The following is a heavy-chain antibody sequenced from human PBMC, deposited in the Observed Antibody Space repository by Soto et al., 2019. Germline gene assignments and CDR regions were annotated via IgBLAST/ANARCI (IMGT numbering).Heavy chain of an antibody. V-gene: IGHV4-59*01. D-gene: IGHD2-15*01. J-gene: IGHJ5*02. CDR1: GGSLSGYY. CDR2: FYSSGSP. Sequence: SETLSLTCTVSGGSLSGYYWSWIRQPPGKGLEWIGDFYSSGSPHHNPSLKNRVSISEDRSKNEFSLKLSSVTAADTAVYYCASYKGVLGYCSGGSCYSSWLDPWGQGTLVTVSS. CDR3: ASYKGVLGYCSGGSCYSSWLDP.